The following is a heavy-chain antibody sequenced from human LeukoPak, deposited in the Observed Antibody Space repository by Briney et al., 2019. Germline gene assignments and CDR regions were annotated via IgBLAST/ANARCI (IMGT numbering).Heavy chain of an antibody. CDR2: IYYSGST. CDR3: ARPISSSWYLFDY. D-gene: IGHD6-13*01. Sequence: SETLSLTCTVSGGSISSSSYYWGWIRQPPGKGLEWIGSIYYSGSTYYNPSLKSRVTISVDTSKNQFSLELSSVTAADTAVYYCARPISSSWYLFDYWGQGTLVTVSS. J-gene: IGHJ4*02. CDR1: GGSISSSSYY. V-gene: IGHV4-39*01.